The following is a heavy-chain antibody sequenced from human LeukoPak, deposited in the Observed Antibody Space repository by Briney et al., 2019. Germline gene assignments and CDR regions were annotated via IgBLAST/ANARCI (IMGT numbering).Heavy chain of an antibody. D-gene: IGHD4-17*01. J-gene: IGHJ6*03. CDR1: GGSFSGYY. Sequence: PSETLSLTCAVYGGSFSGYYWSWIRQPPGKGLEWIGEINHSGSTNYNPSLKSRVTISVDTSKNQFSLKLSSVTAADAAVYYCASLSTTYGDYFYYYYYHMDVWGKGTTVTISS. CDR3: ASLSTTYGDYFYYYYYHMDV. CDR2: INHSGST. V-gene: IGHV4-34*01.